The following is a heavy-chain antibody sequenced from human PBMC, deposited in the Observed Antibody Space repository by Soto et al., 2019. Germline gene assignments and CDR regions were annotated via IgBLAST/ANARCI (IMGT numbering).Heavy chain of an antibody. J-gene: IGHJ5*02. CDR3: ARGQRFSDCFDP. D-gene: IGHD3-3*01. Sequence: SETLSLTCTVTGGTISGYYWTWIRQSAGGGLEWIGRTYSSGSTNYNPSLKSRVTISLDTSMNHFSLRLSSVTAADTAVYYCARGQRFSDCFDPWGQGTLVTVSS. CDR2: TYSSGST. CDR1: GGTISGYY. V-gene: IGHV4-4*07.